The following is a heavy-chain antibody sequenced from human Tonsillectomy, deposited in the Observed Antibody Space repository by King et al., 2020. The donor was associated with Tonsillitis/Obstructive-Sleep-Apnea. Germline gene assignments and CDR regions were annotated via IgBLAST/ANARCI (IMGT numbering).Heavy chain of an antibody. J-gene: IGHJ5*02. V-gene: IGHV3-11*05. CDR3: ARSTVTDPSWFDP. D-gene: IGHD4-11*01. CDR1: GFTFSDYY. Sequence: VQLVESGGGLVKPGGSLRLSCAASGFTFSDYYMSWIRQAPGRGLEWVSYISGSSTYTNYADPVKGRFTISRDNAKNSLYLQMNSLRAEDTAVYYCARSTVTDPSWFDPWGQGTLVTVSS. CDR2: ISGSSTYT.